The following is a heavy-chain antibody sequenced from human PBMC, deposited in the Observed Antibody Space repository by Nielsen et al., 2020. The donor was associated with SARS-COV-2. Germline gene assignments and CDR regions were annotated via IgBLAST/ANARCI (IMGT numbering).Heavy chain of an antibody. V-gene: IGHV1-18*01. CDR1: GYTFSSYG. Sequence: ASVKVSCKASGYTFSSYGISWVRQAPGKGVEGMGWISAYNGNTNYAQKLKDRVTMTTDTSTNTAYMELRSLRSDDTAVYYCVREAGFDDILTGYRSLDNWGQGTLVTVSS. D-gene: IGHD3-9*01. CDR2: ISAYNGNT. CDR3: VREAGFDDILTGYRSLDN. J-gene: IGHJ4*02.